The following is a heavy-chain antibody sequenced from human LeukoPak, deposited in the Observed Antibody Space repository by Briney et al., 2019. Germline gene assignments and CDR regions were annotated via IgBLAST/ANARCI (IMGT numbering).Heavy chain of an antibody. CDR2: INPSGGST. CDR3: ARAPRYYDILTGYFLDY. D-gene: IGHD3-9*01. Sequence: ASVKVSYKASGYTFTSYYMHWVRQAPGQGLEWMGIINPSGGSTSYAQKFQGRVTMTRDTSTSTVYMELSSLRSEDTAVYYCARAPRYYDILTGYFLDYWGQGTLVTVSS. J-gene: IGHJ4*02. V-gene: IGHV1-46*01. CDR1: GYTFTSYY.